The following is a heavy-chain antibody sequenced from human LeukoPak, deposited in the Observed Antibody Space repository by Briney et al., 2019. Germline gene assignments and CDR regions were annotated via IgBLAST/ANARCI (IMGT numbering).Heavy chain of an antibody. D-gene: IGHD6-13*01. Sequence: SETLSLTCAVYGGSFSGYYWSWIRQPPGKGLEWIGEINHSGSTNYNPSLKSRVTISVDTSKNQFSLKLSSVTAADTAIYYCARLYSSSLGRVFDYWGQGTLVTVSS. CDR1: GGSFSGYY. CDR2: INHSGST. J-gene: IGHJ4*02. V-gene: IGHV4-34*01. CDR3: ARLYSSSLGRVFDY.